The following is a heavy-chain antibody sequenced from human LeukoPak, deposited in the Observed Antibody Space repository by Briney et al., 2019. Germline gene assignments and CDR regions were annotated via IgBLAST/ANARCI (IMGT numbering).Heavy chain of an antibody. V-gene: IGHV4-59*08. CDR3: ARHIGGYDAFDI. D-gene: IGHD3-22*01. Sequence: SETLSLTCTVSGGSISSYYWSWIRQPPGKGLEWIGYIYYSGSTNYNPSLKSRVTISVDTSKNQFSLKLSSVTAADTAVYYCARHIGGYDAFDIWGQGTMVTVSS. CDR1: GGSISSYY. CDR2: IYYSGST. J-gene: IGHJ3*02.